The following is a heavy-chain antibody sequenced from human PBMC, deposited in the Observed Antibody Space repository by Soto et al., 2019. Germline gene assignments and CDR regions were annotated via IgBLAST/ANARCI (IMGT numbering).Heavy chain of an antibody. D-gene: IGHD3-22*01. J-gene: IGHJ6*02. V-gene: IGHV3-43*01. CDR3: AKGTYYYDSSGQGYGMDV. CDR1: GFTFDDYT. Sequence: EVQLVESGGVVVQPGGSLRLSCAASGFTFDDYTMHWVRQAPGKGLEWVSLISWDGGSTYYADSVKGRFTISRDNSKNSLYLQMNSLRTEDTAFYYCAKGTYYYDSSGQGYGMDVWGQGTTVTVSS. CDR2: ISWDGGST.